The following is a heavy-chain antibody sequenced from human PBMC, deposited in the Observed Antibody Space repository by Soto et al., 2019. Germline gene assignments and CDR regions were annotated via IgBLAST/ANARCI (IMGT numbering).Heavy chain of an antibody. CDR2: IIPIFGTA. CDR3: ARRRYYGSGYYYYYGMDI. J-gene: IGHJ6*02. Sequence: SVKVSCKASGGTFSSYAISLVRQAPGQGLEWMGGIIPIFGTANYAQKFQGRVTITADESTSTAYMELSSLRSEDTAVYYCARRRYYGSGYYYYYGMDIWGQGTTVTVSS. V-gene: IGHV1-69*13. CDR1: GGTFSSYA. D-gene: IGHD3-10*01.